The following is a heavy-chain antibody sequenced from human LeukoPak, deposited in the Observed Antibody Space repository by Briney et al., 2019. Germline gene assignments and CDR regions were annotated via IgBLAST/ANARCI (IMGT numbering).Heavy chain of an antibody. CDR3: AREARNYGMDV. CDR1: GFTFSSYA. J-gene: IGHJ6*02. CDR2: ISYDGSNK. Sequence: PGRSLRLSCAASGFTFSSYAMHWVRQAPGKGLEWVAVISYDGSNKYYADSVKGRFTISRDNAKNSLYLQMNSLRAEDTAVYYCAREARNYGMDVWGQGTTVTVSS. V-gene: IGHV3-30*04.